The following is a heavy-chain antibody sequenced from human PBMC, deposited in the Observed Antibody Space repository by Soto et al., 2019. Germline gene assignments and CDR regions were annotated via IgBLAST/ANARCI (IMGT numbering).Heavy chain of an antibody. D-gene: IGHD2-2*01. Sequence: EVQLVESGGGLVQPGRSLRLSCSASGFTFGDYAWSWFRQAPGKGLEWLGFITSRRYGGTTESAASMKGRLSNSRHDSKSIAYLQMNSLKTEDTAVYYCTRIPPNGYCSSSSCSAFDIWGQGTMVTVSS. V-gene: IGHV3-49*03. CDR1: GFTFGDYA. CDR2: ITSRRYGGTT. J-gene: IGHJ3*02. CDR3: TRIPPNGYCSSSSCSAFDI.